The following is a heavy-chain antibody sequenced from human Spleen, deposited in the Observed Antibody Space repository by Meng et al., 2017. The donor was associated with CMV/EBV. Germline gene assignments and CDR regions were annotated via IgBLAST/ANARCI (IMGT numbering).Heavy chain of an antibody. Sequence: GESLKISCAASGFTFSSYAMSWVRQAPGKGLEWVSAISGSGGSTYYADSVKGRFTISRDNSKNTLYLQMNSLRAEDTAVYYCAREGNGIVGATYYYYGMDVWGQGTTVTVSS. CDR3: AREGNGIVGATYYYYGMDV. D-gene: IGHD1-26*01. CDR1: GFTFSSYA. J-gene: IGHJ6*02. CDR2: ISGSGGST. V-gene: IGHV3-23*01.